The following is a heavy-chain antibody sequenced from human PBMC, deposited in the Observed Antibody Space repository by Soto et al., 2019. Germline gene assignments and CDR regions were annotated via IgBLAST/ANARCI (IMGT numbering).Heavy chain of an antibody. Sequence: PGESLKISCKGSGYSFTSYWISWVRQMPGKGLEWMGRIDPSDSYTNYSPSFQGHVTISADKSISTAYLQWSSLKASDTAMYYCARRKVGGSSELENYYYSGMDVWAKGPRSPSP. CDR1: GYSFTSYW. D-gene: IGHD6-6*01. CDR2: IDPSDSYT. CDR3: ARRKVGGSSELENYYYSGMDV. V-gene: IGHV5-10-1*01. J-gene: IGHJ6*02.